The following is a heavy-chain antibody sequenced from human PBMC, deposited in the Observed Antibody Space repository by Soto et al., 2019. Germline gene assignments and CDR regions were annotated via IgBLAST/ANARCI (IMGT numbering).Heavy chain of an antibody. V-gene: IGHV3-53*01. CDR3: AREAAGFDI. Sequence: LRLSCAASGFTVSDDHMSWVRQAPGKGPEWVSVIYYGGTTYYADSVQGRFTISRDKSKNTLYLQMNDLRADDTAVYYCAREAAGFDIWGQGTMVTVSS. CDR1: GFTVSDDH. J-gene: IGHJ3*02. CDR2: IYYGGTT.